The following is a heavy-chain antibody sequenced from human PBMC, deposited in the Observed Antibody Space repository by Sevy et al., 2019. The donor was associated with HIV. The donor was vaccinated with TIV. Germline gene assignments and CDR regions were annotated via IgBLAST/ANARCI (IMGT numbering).Heavy chain of an antibody. CDR1: GFTFSSYA. Sequence: GGSPRLSCAASGFTFSSYAIHWVRQAPGKGLEWVAFISYDGSNKYYADSVKGRFTISRDNSKKTLYLQMNSLRAEDTAVYYCARDQHDYAGNLRTGWFDPWGQGTLVTVSS. D-gene: IGHD4-17*01. CDR2: ISYDGSNK. J-gene: IGHJ5*02. CDR3: ARDQHDYAGNLRTGWFDP. V-gene: IGHV3-30-3*01.